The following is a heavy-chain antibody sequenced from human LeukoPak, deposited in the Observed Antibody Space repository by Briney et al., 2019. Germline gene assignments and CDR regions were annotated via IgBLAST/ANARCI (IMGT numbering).Heavy chain of an antibody. V-gene: IGHV3-30*03. CDR1: GFTFSSYG. Sequence: HAGGSLRLSCAASGFTFSSYGMHWVRQAPGKGLEWVAVISYDGSNKYYADSVKGRFTISRDNSKNTLYLQMNSLRSDDTAVYYCARVGYYYDSSGPVNWFDPWGQGTLDTVSS. CDR2: ISYDGSNK. CDR3: ARVGYYYDSSGPVNWFDP. D-gene: IGHD3-22*01. J-gene: IGHJ5*02.